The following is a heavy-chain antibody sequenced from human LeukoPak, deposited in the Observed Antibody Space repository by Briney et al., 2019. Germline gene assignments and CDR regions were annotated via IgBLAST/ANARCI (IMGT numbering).Heavy chain of an antibody. V-gene: IGHV2-5*01. Sequence: KSGPTLVNPTQTLTLTCTFSGFSLSTSGVGVGWIRQPPGKALEWLALIYWNDDKRYSPSLKSRLTITKDTSKNQVVLTMTNMDPVDTATYYCAHRRYYYDSSGYSEYFQHWGQGTLVTVSS. J-gene: IGHJ1*01. CDR2: IYWNDDK. D-gene: IGHD3-22*01. CDR3: AHRRYYYDSSGYSEYFQH. CDR1: GFSLSTSGVG.